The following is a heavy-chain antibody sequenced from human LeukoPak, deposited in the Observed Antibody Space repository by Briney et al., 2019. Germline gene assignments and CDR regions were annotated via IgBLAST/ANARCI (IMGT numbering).Heavy chain of an antibody. CDR2: ISAHNGNT. CDR1: GYTFTSYG. Sequence: ASVKVSCKASGYTFTSYGISWVRQAPGQGVEWTGWISAHNGNTKYAQKLQDRVTMTTDTSTTTAYMEVRSLTSDDTAVYYCARGSAMAQKQLVRHFDSWGQGTLVIVSS. V-gene: IGHV1-18*01. CDR3: ARGSAMAQKQLVRHFDS. J-gene: IGHJ4*02. D-gene: IGHD6-6*01.